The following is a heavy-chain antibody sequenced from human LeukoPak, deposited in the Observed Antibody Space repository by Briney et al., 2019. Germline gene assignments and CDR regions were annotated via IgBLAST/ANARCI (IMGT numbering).Heavy chain of an antibody. V-gene: IGHV3-64*01. J-gene: IGHJ6*02. D-gene: IGHD6-13*01. CDR1: GFTFSSYG. CDR3: ARGRAAAGITDYYYYGLDV. CDR2: ISSTGGST. Sequence: PGGSLRLSCAASGFTFSSYGMNWVRQAPAKGLEYVSAISSTGGSTYYANSVQDRFTISRDNSKNTLYLQMGSLRAEDMAVYYCARGRAAAGITDYYYYGLDVWGQGTTVTVSS.